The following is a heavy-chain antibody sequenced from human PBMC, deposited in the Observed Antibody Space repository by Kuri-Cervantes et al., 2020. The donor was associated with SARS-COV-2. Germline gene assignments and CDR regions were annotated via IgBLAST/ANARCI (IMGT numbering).Heavy chain of an antibody. CDR2: ISSGSYIT. J-gene: IGHJ5*02. CDR3: AKGALKDYGNRFDP. D-gene: IGHD4-17*01. V-gene: IGHV3-23*01. CDR1: GFTFSSYA. Sequence: GESLKISCAASGFTFSSYAMSWVREAPGKGLEWVAAISSGSYITHYADSVKGRFTISRDNSKNTLFLQMNSLRVEDTAVYYCAKGALKDYGNRFDPWGQGTLVTVSS.